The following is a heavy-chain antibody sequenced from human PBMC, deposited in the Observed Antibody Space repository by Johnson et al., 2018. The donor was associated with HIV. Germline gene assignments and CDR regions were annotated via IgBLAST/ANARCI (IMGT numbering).Heavy chain of an antibody. Sequence: VQLVESGGGLVQPGGSLRLSCVASGFTFSSNALNWFRQAPGKGLEWVSVISGSGDSTGHADSVKGRFTISRDNSKNTLFLQMNSLRAEDTAVYYCARRRWGSGDPLHDAFDVWGQGTMVTVSS. J-gene: IGHJ3*01. V-gene: IGHV3-23*04. D-gene: IGHD2-8*02. CDR3: ARRRWGSGDPLHDAFDV. CDR1: GFTFSSNA. CDR2: ISGSGDST.